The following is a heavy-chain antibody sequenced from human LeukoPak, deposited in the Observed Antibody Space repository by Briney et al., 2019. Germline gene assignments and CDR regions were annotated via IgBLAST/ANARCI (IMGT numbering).Heavy chain of an antibody. CDR2: ISSSSSTI. J-gene: IGHJ4*02. CDR1: GGSISSYY. D-gene: IGHD5-18*01. Sequence: PSETLSLTCTVSGGSISSYYWSWIRQPPGKGLEWVSYISSSSSTIYYADSVKGRFTISRDNAKNSLYLQMNSLRAEDTAVYYCARAGGYSYGPLDYWGQGTLVTVSS. V-gene: IGHV3-48*01. CDR3: ARAGGYSYGPLDY.